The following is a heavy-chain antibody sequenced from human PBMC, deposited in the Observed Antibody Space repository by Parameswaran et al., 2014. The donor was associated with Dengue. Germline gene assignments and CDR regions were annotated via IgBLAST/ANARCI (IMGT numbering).Heavy chain of an antibody. D-gene: IGHD5-18*01. V-gene: IGHV3-23*01. CDR3: AKKWIPLWPLTY. Sequence: RWIRQPPGKGLEWVSTISGSGGSTYYADSVKGRFSISRDNSKNTLYLQMNSLRAEDTAVYYCAKKWIPLWPLTYWGQGTLVTVSS. J-gene: IGHJ4*02. CDR2: ISGSGGST.